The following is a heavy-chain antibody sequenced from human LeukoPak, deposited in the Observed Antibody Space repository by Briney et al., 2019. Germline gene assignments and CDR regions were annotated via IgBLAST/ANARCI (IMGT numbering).Heavy chain of an antibody. CDR1: GLTFSSYS. CDR2: IISISSYI. J-gene: IGHJ4*02. D-gene: IGHD1-1*01. V-gene: IGHV3-21*04. CDR3: TKEQGPQIRNWYLEY. Sequence: GRSLRLSCAASGLTFSSYSMNWVRQAPGNGMEWDSSIISISSYIYYAASVKGRFSISRDNAKNSLYLQMNSLRAEDTAVYYCTKEQGPQIRNWYLEYWGQGTLVTVCS.